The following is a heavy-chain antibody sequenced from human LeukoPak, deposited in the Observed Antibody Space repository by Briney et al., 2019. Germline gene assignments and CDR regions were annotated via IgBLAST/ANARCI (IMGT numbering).Heavy chain of an antibody. D-gene: IGHD2-2*01. CDR2: ISSSSSYI. Sequence: GGSLRLSCAASGFTFSSYGMHWVRQAPGKGLEWVSSISSSSSYIYYADSVKGRFTISRDNAKNSLYLQMNSLRAEDTAVYYCAREGPGCSSTSCPSDYWGQGTLVTVSS. J-gene: IGHJ4*02. CDR1: GFTFSSYG. V-gene: IGHV3-21*01. CDR3: AREGPGCSSTSCPSDY.